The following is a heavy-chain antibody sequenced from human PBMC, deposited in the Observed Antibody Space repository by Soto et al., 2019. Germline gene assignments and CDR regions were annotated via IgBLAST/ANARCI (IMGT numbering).Heavy chain of an antibody. V-gene: IGHV3-30-3*01. CDR2: ISYDGSNK. J-gene: IGHJ4*02. CDR1: GSTFSSYA. D-gene: IGHD6-13*01. CDR3: ARDFSRQQLVYFDY. Sequence: QVQLVESGGGVVQPGRSLRLSCAASGSTFSSYAMHWVRQAPGKGLEWVAVISYDGSNKYYADSVKGRFTISRDNSKNTLYLQMNSLRAEDTAVYYCARDFSRQQLVYFDYWGQGTLVTVSS.